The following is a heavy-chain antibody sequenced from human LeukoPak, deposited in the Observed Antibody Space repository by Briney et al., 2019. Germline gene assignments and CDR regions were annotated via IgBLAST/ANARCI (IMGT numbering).Heavy chain of an antibody. D-gene: IGHD5-12*01. CDR1: GGTFSSYA. V-gene: IGHV1-69*04. Sequence: SVMVSCKASGGTFSSYAISWVRQAPGQGLEWMGRIIPILGIANYAQKFQGRVTITADKSTSTAYMELSSLRSEDTAVYYCARVASDSGYDPEYFQHWGQGTLVTVSS. CDR2: IIPILGIA. J-gene: IGHJ1*01. CDR3: ARVASDSGYDPEYFQH.